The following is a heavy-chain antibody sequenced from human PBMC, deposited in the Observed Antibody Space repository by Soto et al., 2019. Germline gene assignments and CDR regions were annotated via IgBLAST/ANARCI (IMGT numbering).Heavy chain of an antibody. J-gene: IGHJ5*02. CDR3: APIVAGCST. CDR2: IYWAEDK. V-gene: IGHV2-5*02. Sequence: QITLKESGPTLVKPTQPLTLTCTISGFSLITSGVGVGWIRQPPGKALEWLALIYWAEDKRYSPSLKSRLTITTDTPKTQLVLTMPNMVPVDTAPYYCAPIVAGCSTWGRGALVTVSS. CDR1: GFSLITSGVG.